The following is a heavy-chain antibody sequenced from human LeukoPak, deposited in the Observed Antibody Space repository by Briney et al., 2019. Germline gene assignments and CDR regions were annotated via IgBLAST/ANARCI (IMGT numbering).Heavy chain of an antibody. J-gene: IGHJ4*02. D-gene: IGHD5-12*01. CDR2: IHRSGST. CDR1: GYSSSIDYY. Sequence: PPETLSLTCTVSGYSSSIDYYWGWIRQSPGQGLEWIGSIHRSGSTYYNPSLKSRVTISGDTSKSQFSLRLTSVTAADTAVYYCAGTSSGYYSTDYWGQGTLVTVSS. V-gene: IGHV4-38-2*02. CDR3: AGTSSGYYSTDY.